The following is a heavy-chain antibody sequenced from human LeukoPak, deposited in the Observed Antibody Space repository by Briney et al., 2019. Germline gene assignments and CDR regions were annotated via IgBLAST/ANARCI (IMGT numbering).Heavy chain of an antibody. CDR1: GGTFSSYA. V-gene: IGHV1-69*04. CDR3: ARGYYGSGHGDYYGMDV. J-gene: IGHJ6*02. CDR2: IIPILGIA. D-gene: IGHD3-10*01. Sequence: ASVKVSCKASGGTFSSYAISWVRQAPGQGLEWMGRIIPILGIANYAQKFQGRVTITADKSTSTAYMELSSLRSEDTAVYYCARGYYGSGHGDYYGMDVWGQGPRSPSP.